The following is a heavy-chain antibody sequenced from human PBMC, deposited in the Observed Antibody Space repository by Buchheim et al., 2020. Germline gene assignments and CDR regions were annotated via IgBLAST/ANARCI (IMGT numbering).Heavy chain of an antibody. J-gene: IGHJ6*03. CDR2: INHSGST. D-gene: IGHD3-10*01. CDR3: ARGGNYYGSGSYYSGGYYYYMDV. CDR1: GGSFSGYY. V-gene: IGHV4-34*01. Sequence: QVQLQQWGAGLLKPSETLSLTCAVYGGSFSGYYWSWIRQPPGKGLEWIGEINHSGSTNYNPSLKSRVTISVDTSKNQFSLKLSSVTAADTAVYYCARGGNYYGSGSYYSGGYYYYMDVWGKGTT.